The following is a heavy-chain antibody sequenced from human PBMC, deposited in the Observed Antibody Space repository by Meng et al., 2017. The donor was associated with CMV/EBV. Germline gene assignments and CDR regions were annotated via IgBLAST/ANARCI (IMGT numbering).Heavy chain of an antibody. J-gene: IGHJ6*02. Sequence: SLKISCVASSGFTLSGYTMHWVRQAPGKGLEWVALISYDGSTEYYADSVRGRFSISRDNSKNTLYVHMNSLRPEDTGIYYCARDVTTLGYSGMDVWGQGTTVTV. CDR3: ARDVTTLGYSGMDV. CDR1: SGFTLSGYT. CDR2: ISYDGSTE. V-gene: IGHV3-30*04. D-gene: IGHD4-23*01.